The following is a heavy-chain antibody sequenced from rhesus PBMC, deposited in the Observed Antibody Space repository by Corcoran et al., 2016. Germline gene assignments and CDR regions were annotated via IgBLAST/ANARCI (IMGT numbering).Heavy chain of an antibody. CDR1: GGSFTDSYF. J-gene: IGHJ4*01. V-gene: IGHV4S7*01. CDR3: ARDLLDAVVDY. Sequence: QVQLQESGPGLVKPSETLSLPCAVSGGSFTDSYFWNWIRQPPGKGREWIGNIYGRSGSTYYNPSLKSRVTISKDTSKNQFALKLSSVTAADTAVYYCARDLLDAVVDYWGQGVLVTVSS. D-gene: IGHD2-15*01. CDR2: IYGRSGST.